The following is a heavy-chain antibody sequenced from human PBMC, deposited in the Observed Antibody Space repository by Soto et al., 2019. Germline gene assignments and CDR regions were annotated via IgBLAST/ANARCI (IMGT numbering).Heavy chain of an antibody. V-gene: IGHV1-58*02. CDR1: GFTFTSSA. CDR3: AARLGYSSGWYDY. Sequence: SVKVSCKASGFTFTSSAMQWVRQARGQRLEWIGWIVVGSGNTNYAQKFQERVTITRDMSTSTAYMELSSLRSEDTAVYYCAARLGYSSGWYDYWGQGTLVTVSS. D-gene: IGHD6-19*01. CDR2: IVVGSGNT. J-gene: IGHJ4*02.